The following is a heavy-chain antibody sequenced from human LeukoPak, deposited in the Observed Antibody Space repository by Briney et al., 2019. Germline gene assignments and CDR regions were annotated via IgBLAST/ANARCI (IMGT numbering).Heavy chain of an antibody. Sequence: ASVKVSCKASGYTFISYALSWVRQAPGQGLEWMGWINIETGNPTYAQGFTGRFVFSLDTSVSTAYLQISSLKAEDTAVYYCARVAGYTTDWYGRGDDYWGQGTLVTVSS. CDR1: GYTFISYA. J-gene: IGHJ4*02. CDR2: INIETGNP. CDR3: ARVAGYTTDWYGRGDDY. D-gene: IGHD6-19*01. V-gene: IGHV7-4-1*02.